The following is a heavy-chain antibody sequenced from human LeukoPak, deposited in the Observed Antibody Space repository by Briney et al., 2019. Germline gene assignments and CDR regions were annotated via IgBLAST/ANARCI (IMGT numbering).Heavy chain of an antibody. Sequence: GGPLRLSCAASGFTVSSNYMSWVRQAPGKGLEWVSVIYPGGNKYYTDSVKGRFTISRDNSKNTVYLQMNSLRAEDTALYYCASPSSGQSFDIWGQGTIVTVSS. J-gene: IGHJ3*02. V-gene: IGHV3-53*01. CDR2: IYPGGNK. D-gene: IGHD6-19*01. CDR3: ASPSSGQSFDI. CDR1: GFTVSSNY.